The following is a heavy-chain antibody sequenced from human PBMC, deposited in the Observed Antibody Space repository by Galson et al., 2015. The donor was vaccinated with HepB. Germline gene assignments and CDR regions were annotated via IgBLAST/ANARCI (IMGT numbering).Heavy chain of an antibody. V-gene: IGHV4-39*01. CDR3: VRLYGWELSDYFDY. J-gene: IGHJ4*02. CDR1: GGSISSSSYY. Sequence: TLSLTCTVSGGSISSSSYYWGWIRQPPGKGLEWIGIIYYSGSTYYNPSLKSRVTISVDTSKNQFSLKLSSVTAADTAVYYCVRLYGWELSDYFDYWGQGTLVTVSS. CDR2: IYYSGST. D-gene: IGHD1-26*01.